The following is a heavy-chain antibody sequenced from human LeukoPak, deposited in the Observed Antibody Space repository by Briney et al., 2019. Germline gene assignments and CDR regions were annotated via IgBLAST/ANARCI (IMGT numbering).Heavy chain of an antibody. CDR3: ARDQRAYDSMPFDY. CDR2: INPNSGGT. D-gene: IGHD3-22*01. J-gene: IGHJ4*02. V-gene: IGHV1-2*02. Sequence: ASVKVSCKASGYTFTGYYMHWVRQAPGQGLEWMGWINPNSGGTNYAQKLQGRVTMTTDTSTSTAYMELRSLRSDDTAVYYCARDQRAYDSMPFDYWGQGTLVTVSS. CDR1: GYTFTGYY.